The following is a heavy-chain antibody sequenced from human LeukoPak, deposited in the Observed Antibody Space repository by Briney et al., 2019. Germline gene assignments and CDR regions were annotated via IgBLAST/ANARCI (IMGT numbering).Heavy chain of an antibody. Sequence: ASVKVSCKASGGTFSNYAISWVRQAPGQGLEWMGEIIPIIGTPNYAQRFQDRVTITADGSTNTAYMELSSLRSEDTAVYYCARRGGSYSNFDFWGQGTLVTVSS. CDR1: GGTFSNYA. J-gene: IGHJ4*02. CDR3: ARRGGSYSNFDF. D-gene: IGHD3-10*01. CDR2: IIPIIGTP. V-gene: IGHV1-69*01.